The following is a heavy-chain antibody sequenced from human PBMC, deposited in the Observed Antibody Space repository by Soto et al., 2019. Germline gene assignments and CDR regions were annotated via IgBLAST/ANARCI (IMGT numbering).Heavy chain of an antibody. CDR1: GGSISSGDYY. CDR2: IYYSGST. CDR3: ARTKTSSTSFHVEY. Sequence: QVQLQESGPGLVKPSQTLSLTCTVSGGSISSGDYYWTWIRQHPGKGLEWIGYIYYSGSTKHNPSLKSRITISVDTSKNQFSLKLNSVTAADTAVYYCARTKTSSTSFHVEYRGQGTQVTVSS. D-gene: IGHD2-2*01. J-gene: IGHJ4*02. V-gene: IGHV4-31*03.